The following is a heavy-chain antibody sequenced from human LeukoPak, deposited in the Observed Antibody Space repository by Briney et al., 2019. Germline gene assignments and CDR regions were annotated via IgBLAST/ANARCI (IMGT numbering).Heavy chain of an antibody. Sequence: ASLKVSCKASGYTFTGYYVHWVRQAPGQGLEWMGWINPNSGGTNFARKFQGRVTVTRDTSLSTAYMEVSRLTSDDTAVYYCARTGHTDAFDIWGQGTMVTVSS. CDR3: ARTGHTDAFDI. J-gene: IGHJ3*02. V-gene: IGHV1-2*02. D-gene: IGHD2-21*01. CDR2: INPNSGGT. CDR1: GYTFTGYY.